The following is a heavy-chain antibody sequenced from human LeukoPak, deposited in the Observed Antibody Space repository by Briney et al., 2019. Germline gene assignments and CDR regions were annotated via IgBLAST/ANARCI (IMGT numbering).Heavy chain of an antibody. D-gene: IGHD1-26*01. Sequence: SETLSLTCAVYGGSFSGYYWSWIRQPPGKGLEWIGEINHSGSTNYNPSLKSRVTISVDTSKNQFSLKLSSVTAADTAVYYCARSGSYAYFVYWGQGTLVTVSS. J-gene: IGHJ4*02. CDR3: ARSGSYAYFVY. CDR2: INHSGST. V-gene: IGHV4-34*01. CDR1: GGSFSGYY.